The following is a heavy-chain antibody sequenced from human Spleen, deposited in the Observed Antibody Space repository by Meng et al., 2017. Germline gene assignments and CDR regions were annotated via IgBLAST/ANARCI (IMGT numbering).Heavy chain of an antibody. D-gene: IGHD6-25*01. CDR2: INPKSGDT. Sequence: QVRVWQAGAGVKKPGASVKVSCKPSGYNFPDYYIHWVRRAPGQGLEWMGRINPKSGDTHYAQKFQARVTMTGDTSISTAYMELSGLRSDDTAMYYCARDEDISAAGKLFGDYWGQGTLVTVSS. J-gene: IGHJ4*02. V-gene: IGHV1-2*06. CDR1: GYNFPDYY. CDR3: ARDEDISAAGKLFGDY.